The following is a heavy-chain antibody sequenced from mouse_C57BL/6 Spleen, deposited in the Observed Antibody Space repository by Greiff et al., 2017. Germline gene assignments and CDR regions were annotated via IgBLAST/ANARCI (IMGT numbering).Heavy chain of an antibody. Sequence: EVKLVESEGGLVQPGSSMKLSCTASGFTFSDYYMAWVRQVPEKGLEWVANINYDGSSTYYLDSLKSRFIISRDNAKNILYLQMSRLKSEDTATYYCARAADGYYGGYWYFDVWGTGTTVTVSS. CDR2: INYDGSST. CDR1: GFTFSDYY. CDR3: ARAADGYYGGYWYFDV. D-gene: IGHD2-3*01. J-gene: IGHJ1*03. V-gene: IGHV5-16*01.